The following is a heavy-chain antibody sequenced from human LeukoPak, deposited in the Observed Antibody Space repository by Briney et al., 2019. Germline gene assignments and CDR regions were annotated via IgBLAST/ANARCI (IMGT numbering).Heavy chain of an antibody. Sequence: WXXXXRQXXXKXXXXXSRINGDASSTSYADSVKGRFTISRDNAKSTLYLQMNRLRVEDTAVYYCARARGNTYGYFEYWGQGTLVTVSS. CDR3: ARARGNTYGYFEY. CDR2: INGDASST. J-gene: IGHJ4*02. V-gene: IGHV3-74*01. CDR1: W. D-gene: IGHD5-18*01.